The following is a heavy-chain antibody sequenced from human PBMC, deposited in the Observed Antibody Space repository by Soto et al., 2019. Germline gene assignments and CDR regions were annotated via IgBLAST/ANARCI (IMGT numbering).Heavy chain of an antibody. Sequence: PSETLSLTCTFSGVSISNTIYYLGWIRQSPGKGLEWIGTIYYSGKTYYHPALKSRVTISVDTSNNRLSLKLSSVTAADTAVYYCARHGSYWGQGTLVTVSS. J-gene: IGHJ4*02. CDR1: GVSISNTIYY. CDR3: ARHGSY. CDR2: IYYSGKT. V-gene: IGHV4-39*01.